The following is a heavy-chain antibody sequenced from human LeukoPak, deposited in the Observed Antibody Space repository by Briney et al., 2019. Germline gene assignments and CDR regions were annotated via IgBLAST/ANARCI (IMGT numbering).Heavy chain of an antibody. CDR1: GGSFSEYY. V-gene: IGHV4-59*01. D-gene: IGHD1-1*01. Sequence: SETLSLTCAVYGGSFSEYYWSWIRQPPGKGLEWIGYIHYSGSTEYNPTLKSRVTILEDTSKNQFSLKLSSVTAADTAVYYCARTRTDLYYYHGMDVWGQGTTVTVSS. CDR3: ARTRTDLYYYHGMDV. CDR2: IHYSGST. J-gene: IGHJ6*02.